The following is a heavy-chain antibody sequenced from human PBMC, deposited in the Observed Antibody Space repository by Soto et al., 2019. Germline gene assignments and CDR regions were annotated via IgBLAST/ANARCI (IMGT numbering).Heavy chain of an antibody. CDR3: AGGPGSSGWYYYYGMDV. J-gene: IGHJ6*02. D-gene: IGHD6-19*01. V-gene: IGHV4-59*01. Sequence: PSETLSLTCTVSGGSISSYYWSWIRQPPGKGLEWIGYIYYSGSTNYNPSLKSRVTISVDTSKNQFSLKLSSVTAADTAVYYCAGGPGSSGWYYYYGMDVWGQGTTVTVSS. CDR2: IYYSGST. CDR1: GGSISSYY.